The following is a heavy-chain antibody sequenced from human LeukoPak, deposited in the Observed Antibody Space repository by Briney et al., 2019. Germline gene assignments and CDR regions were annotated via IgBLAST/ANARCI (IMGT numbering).Heavy chain of an antibody. D-gene: IGHD2-21*02. CDR1: GFTFSSYA. Sequence: GSLRLSCAASGFTFSSYAMHWVRQAPGKGLEWVAVISYDGSNKYYADSVKGRFTISRDNSKNTLYLQMNSLRAEDTAVYYCARAYCGGDCYPPQPGDYWGQGTLVTVSS. CDR2: ISYDGSNK. V-gene: IGHV3-30-3*01. CDR3: ARAYCGGDCYPPQPGDY. J-gene: IGHJ4*02.